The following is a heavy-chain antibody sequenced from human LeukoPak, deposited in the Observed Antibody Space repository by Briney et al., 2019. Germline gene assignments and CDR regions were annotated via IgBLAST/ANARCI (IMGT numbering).Heavy chain of an antibody. CDR2: IYYSGST. CDR3: AREGEYSGSLNYNWFDP. D-gene: IGHD1-26*01. Sequence: PSETLSLTCTVSGGSISSYYWSWIRQPPGKGLGWIGYIYYSGSTNYNPSLKSRVTISVDTSKNQFSLKLSSVTAADTAVYYCAREGEYSGSLNYNWFDPWGQGTLVTVSS. V-gene: IGHV4-59*01. CDR1: GGSISSYY. J-gene: IGHJ5*02.